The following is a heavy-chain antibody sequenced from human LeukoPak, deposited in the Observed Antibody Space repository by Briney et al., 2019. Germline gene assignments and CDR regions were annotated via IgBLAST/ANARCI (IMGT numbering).Heavy chain of an antibody. CDR2: ISWNSGSI. J-gene: IGHJ4*02. D-gene: IGHD3-10*01. CDR1: GFTFDDYA. CDR3: AKALWSLSPYYFDY. V-gene: IGHV3-9*01. Sequence: GGSLRLSCAASGFTFDDYAMHWVRQAPGKGLEWVSGISWNSGSIGYADSVKGRFTISRDNAKNSLYLQMNSLRAEDTALYYCAKALWSLSPYYFDYWGQGTLVTVSS.